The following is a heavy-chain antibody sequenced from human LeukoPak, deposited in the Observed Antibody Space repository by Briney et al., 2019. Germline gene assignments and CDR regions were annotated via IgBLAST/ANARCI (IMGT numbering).Heavy chain of an antibody. J-gene: IGHJ4*02. CDR1: GASVSSGGYY. Sequence: SETLSPTCTVSGASVSSGGYYWSWLRQPPGKGLEWIGYIYYSGNTNYNPSLKSRVTISVDTSKNQFSLKVSSVTAADTAVYYCVRRGGSGRSFDYWGQGTLVTVSS. D-gene: IGHD3-10*01. CDR2: IYYSGNT. V-gene: IGHV4-61*08. CDR3: VRRGGSGRSFDY.